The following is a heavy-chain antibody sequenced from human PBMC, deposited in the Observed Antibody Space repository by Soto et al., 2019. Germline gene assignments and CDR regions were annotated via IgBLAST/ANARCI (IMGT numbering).Heavy chain of an antibody. CDR2: SSNSGSFT. Sequence: GGSLRLSCAASGFTFSDYYMCWIRQAPGKGLEWIGYSSNSGSFTRYADSVKGRFSISRDNAKKSLYLQINSLRGEDTAIYYCVRSGDNYNLLDYWGQGTPVTVSS. V-gene: IGHV3-11*06. CDR3: VRSGDNYNLLDY. CDR1: GFTFSDYY. D-gene: IGHD1-1*01. J-gene: IGHJ4*02.